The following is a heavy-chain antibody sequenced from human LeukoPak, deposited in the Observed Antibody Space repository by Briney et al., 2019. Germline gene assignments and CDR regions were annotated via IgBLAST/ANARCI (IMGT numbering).Heavy chain of an antibody. D-gene: IGHD6-13*01. J-gene: IGHJ6*01. CDR2: IYYSGST. CDR1: GGSISSYY. V-gene: IGHV4-59*01. CDR3: ARTVLGYSSSWYYYYGMDV. Sequence: SETLSLTCTVSGGSISSYYWSWIRQPPGKGLEWLGYIYYSGSTNYNPSLKSRVTISEDTSKNQFSLKLSSVTAADTAVYYCARTVLGYSSSWYYYYGMDVWGQGTTVTVSS.